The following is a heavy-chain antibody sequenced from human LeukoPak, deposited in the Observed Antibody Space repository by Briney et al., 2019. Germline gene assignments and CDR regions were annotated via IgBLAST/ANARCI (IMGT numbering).Heavy chain of an antibody. CDR1: GYTFTGYY. J-gene: IGHJ4*02. V-gene: IGHV1-2*02. CDR3: ASLAARTDDFDY. D-gene: IGHD6-6*01. CDR2: INPNSGGT. Sequence: APVKVSCKASGYTFTGYYMHWVRQASGQGLEWMGWINPNSGGTNYAQKFQGRVTMTRDTSISTAYMELSRLRSDDTAVYYRASLAARTDDFDYWGQGTLVTVSS.